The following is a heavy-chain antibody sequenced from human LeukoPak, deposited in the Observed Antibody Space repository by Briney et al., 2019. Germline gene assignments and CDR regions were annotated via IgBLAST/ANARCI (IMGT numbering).Heavy chain of an antibody. CDR1: GGSFSGYY. CDR2: INHSGST. Sequence: SETLSLTCAVYGGSFSGYYWSWIRQPPGKGLEWIGEINHSGSTNYNPSLKSRVTISVDTSKNQFSLKLSSVTAADTAVYYCARGPRWGGSWYVSNYYYGMDVWGQGTTVTVSS. D-gene: IGHD6-13*01. J-gene: IGHJ6*02. V-gene: IGHV4-34*01. CDR3: ARGPRWGGSWYVSNYYYGMDV.